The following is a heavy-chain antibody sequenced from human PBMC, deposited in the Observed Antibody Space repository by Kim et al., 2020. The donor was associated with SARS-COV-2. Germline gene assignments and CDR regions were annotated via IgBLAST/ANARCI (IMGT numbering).Heavy chain of an antibody. CDR2: MKAKNGDT. Sequence: ASVKVSCKTSGYTFSGYYMHWVRQAPGQGLECMGWMKAKNGDTKYAPQFQGRVTMSRDTSISTAYMELSSLRSDDTAVYYCARLWGCSEGDYWGQGTLVVVSS. J-gene: IGHJ4*02. V-gene: IGHV1-2*02. CDR1: GYTFSGYY. CDR3: ARLWGCSEGDY. D-gene: IGHD3-10*01.